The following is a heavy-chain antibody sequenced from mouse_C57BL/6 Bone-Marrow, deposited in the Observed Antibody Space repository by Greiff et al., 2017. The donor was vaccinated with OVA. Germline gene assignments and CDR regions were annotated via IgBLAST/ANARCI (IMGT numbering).Heavy chain of an antibody. Sequence: EVMLVESGGGLVQPKGSLKLSCAASGFSFNTYAMNWVRQAPGKGLEWVARIRSKSNNYATYYADSVKDRFTISRNDSESMLYLQMNNLKTEDTAMYYCERQGFNAMDYWGQGTSVTVSS. CDR1: GFSFNTYA. CDR3: ERQGFNAMDY. J-gene: IGHJ4*01. CDR2: IRSKSNNYAT. V-gene: IGHV10-1*01.